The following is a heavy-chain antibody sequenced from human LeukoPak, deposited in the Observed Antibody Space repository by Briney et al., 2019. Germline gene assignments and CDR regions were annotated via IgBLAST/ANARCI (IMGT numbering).Heavy chain of an antibody. Sequence: GASVKVSCKASGYTFTSYGISWVRQAPGQGLEWMGWISAYNGNTNYAQKLQGRVTMTTDTSTSTAYMELRSPRSDDTAVYYCARVAPPPMVRGVMFVWFDPWGQGTLVTVSS. D-gene: IGHD3-10*01. CDR1: GYTFTSYG. J-gene: IGHJ5*02. CDR2: ISAYNGNT. CDR3: ARVAPPPMVRGVMFVWFDP. V-gene: IGHV1-18*01.